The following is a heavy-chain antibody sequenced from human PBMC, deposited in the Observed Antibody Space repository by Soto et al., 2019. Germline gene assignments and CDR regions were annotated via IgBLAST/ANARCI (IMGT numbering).Heavy chain of an antibody. J-gene: IGHJ4*02. CDR3: AKTSAAGRDFDY. Sequence: QVQLQQWGAGLLKPSETLSLTCAVYGGSFRDYYWSWVRQPPGKGLEWIGEISHSGSTNYNPSLKSRVTISVDTSKNQFSLRLNSVTAADTAVYYCAKTSAAGRDFDYWGQGTLVTVSS. CDR2: ISHSGST. D-gene: IGHD6-13*01. V-gene: IGHV4-34*01. CDR1: GGSFRDYY.